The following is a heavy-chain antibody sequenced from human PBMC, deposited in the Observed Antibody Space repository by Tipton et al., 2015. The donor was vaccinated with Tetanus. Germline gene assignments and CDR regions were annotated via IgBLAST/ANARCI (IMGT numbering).Heavy chain of an antibody. CDR2: INSHGTST. D-gene: IGHD2-21*01. V-gene: IGHV3-74*01. CDR3: ATDGLPRGFVMVEATTQKYFRH. J-gene: IGHJ1*01. CDR1: GFTFNKYW. Sequence: SLRLSCAASGFTFNKYWMHWVRQAPGKGLVWLSRINSHGTSTSYADSGKGRFIISRDNDKNTLYLDMHSLGAEDTAVYYCATDGLPRGFVMVEATTQKYFRHWGRGTLVTVSS.